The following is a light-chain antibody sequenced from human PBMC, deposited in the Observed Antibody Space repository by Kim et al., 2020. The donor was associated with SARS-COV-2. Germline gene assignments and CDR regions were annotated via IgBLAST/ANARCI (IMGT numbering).Light chain of an antibody. Sequence: EIVLTQSPDTLSLSPGERATLSCRATQSLTSNFLAWYQQKPGQAPRLLIFGASRRATGIQDRFSGSGSGTDFTLTISRLEPEDFALYYCQQYASSPQTFGQGTKVDIK. V-gene: IGKV3-20*01. CDR2: GAS. J-gene: IGKJ1*01. CDR3: QQYASSPQT. CDR1: QSLTSNF.